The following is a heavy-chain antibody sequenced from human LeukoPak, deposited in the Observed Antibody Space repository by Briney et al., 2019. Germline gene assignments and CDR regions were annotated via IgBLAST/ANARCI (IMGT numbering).Heavy chain of an antibody. Sequence: SGGAPRLSCAGLGFTFSTYSMHLVRQAPGHRLGWVSSFISSSSYIYYAASVKGRFTISRDNAKNSLYLQMNSLRAEDTAVYHCARDPQYCSGGSCYSFDYWGQGTLVTVSS. V-gene: IGHV3-21*01. CDR3: ARDPQYCSGGSCYSFDY. J-gene: IGHJ4*02. D-gene: IGHD2-15*01. CDR2: FISSSSYI. CDR1: GFTFSTYS.